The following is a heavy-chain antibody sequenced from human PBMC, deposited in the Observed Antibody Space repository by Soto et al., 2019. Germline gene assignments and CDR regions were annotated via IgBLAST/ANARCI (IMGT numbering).Heavy chain of an antibody. Sequence: GSLRLSCAASGFTFRNYDIHWVRQGTGVGLEWVSAIGTAGDTYYGGSVKGRFTMSRDDAKNSCYLQMNSLRAEDTAVYYCARGYCSSTSCSYFYHGMDVWGQGTTVTVSS. V-gene: IGHV3-13*01. CDR1: GFTFRNYD. CDR2: IGTAGDT. D-gene: IGHD2-2*01. CDR3: ARGYCSSTSCSYFYHGMDV. J-gene: IGHJ6*02.